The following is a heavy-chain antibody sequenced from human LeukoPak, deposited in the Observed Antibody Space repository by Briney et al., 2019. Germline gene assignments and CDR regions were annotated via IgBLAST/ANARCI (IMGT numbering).Heavy chain of an antibody. J-gene: IGHJ4*02. Sequence: PSETLSLTCTVSGGSISNKYWSWIRQPPGKGLEWIGYIYYSGSTYYNPSLKSRVTISVDKSKNQFSLKLSSVTAADTAVYYCANKLRRQHTFDYWGQGTLVTVSS. CDR1: GGSISNKY. D-gene: IGHD2-21*01. CDR2: IYYSGST. V-gene: IGHV4-59*12. CDR3: ANKLRRQHTFDY.